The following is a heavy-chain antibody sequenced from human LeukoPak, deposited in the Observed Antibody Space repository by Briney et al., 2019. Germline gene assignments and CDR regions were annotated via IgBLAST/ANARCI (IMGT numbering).Heavy chain of an antibody. CDR2: INPKIVGT. Sequence: ASLKVSCKASVYTFTGDNMHWVRQTPGQGLERMGWINPKIVGTNYAQKFQGRVTMTRDTCISTAYMELSRLRSDDTAVCYCARTSTITAAGTLLDYWGQGTLVTVSS. D-gene: IGHD6-13*01. J-gene: IGHJ4*02. V-gene: IGHV1-2*02. CDR3: ARTSTITAAGTLLDY. CDR1: VYTFTGDN.